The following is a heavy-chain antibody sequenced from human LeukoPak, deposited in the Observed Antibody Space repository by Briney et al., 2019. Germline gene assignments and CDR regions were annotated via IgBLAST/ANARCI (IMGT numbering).Heavy chain of an antibody. CDR2: ISSSGSTI. V-gene: IGHV3-11*01. CDR1: GFTFSDYY. J-gene: IGHJ4*02. CDR3: AKDRYGDKKPYYFDY. D-gene: IGHD4-17*01. Sequence: GGSLRLSCAASGFTFSDYYMSWIRQAPGKGLEWVSYISSSGSTIYYADSVKGRLTISRDNSKNTLYLQMNSLRAEDTAVYYCAKDRYGDKKPYYFDYWGQGTLVTVSS.